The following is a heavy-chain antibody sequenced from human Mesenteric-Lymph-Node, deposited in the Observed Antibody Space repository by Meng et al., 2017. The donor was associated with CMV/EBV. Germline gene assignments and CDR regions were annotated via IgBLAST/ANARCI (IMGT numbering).Heavy chain of an antibody. D-gene: IGHD2-21*01. V-gene: IGHV3-30*04. Sequence: GESLKISCAASGFTFSSYAMHWVRQAPGKGLEWVAVISYDGSNKYYADSVKGRFTISRDNSKNTLYLQMNSLRAEDTAVYYCARAPAYCGGDCYSPTFDYWGQGTLVTVSS. CDR1: GFTFSSYA. J-gene: IGHJ4*02. CDR2: ISYDGSNK. CDR3: ARAPAYCGGDCYSPTFDY.